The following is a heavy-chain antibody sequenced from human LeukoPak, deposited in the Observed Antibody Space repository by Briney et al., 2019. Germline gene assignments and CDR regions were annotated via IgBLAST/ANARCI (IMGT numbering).Heavy chain of an antibody. J-gene: IGHJ2*01. V-gene: IGHV3-9*01. D-gene: IGHD4-17*01. CDR2: ISLNSGSI. Sequence: GRSLRLSCAASGFTFDDYAMHWVRQAPGKGLEWVSGISLNSGSIGYADSVKGRFTISRDNAKNSLYLQMNSLRAEDTALYYCAKDVYGDFHWYFDLWGRGTLVTVSS. CDR1: GFTFDDYA. CDR3: AKDVYGDFHWYFDL.